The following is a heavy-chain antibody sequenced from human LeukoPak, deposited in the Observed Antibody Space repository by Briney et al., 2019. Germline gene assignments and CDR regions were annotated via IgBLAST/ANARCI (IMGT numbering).Heavy chain of an antibody. D-gene: IGHD3-10*01. J-gene: IGHJ4*02. V-gene: IGHV4-30-4*01. CDR1: GGSISSGDYY. CDR2: IYYSGST. Sequence: SETLSLTCTVSGGSISSGDYYWSWIRQPPGEGLEWIGYIYYSGSTYYNPSLKSRLTISVDTSKNQFSLKLSSVTAADTAVYYCARVGVRGEFIDYWGQGTLVTVSS. CDR3: ARVGVRGEFIDY.